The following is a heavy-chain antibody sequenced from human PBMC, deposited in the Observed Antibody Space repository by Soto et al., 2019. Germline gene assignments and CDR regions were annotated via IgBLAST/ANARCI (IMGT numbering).Heavy chain of an antibody. CDR2: ISYDGSNK. V-gene: IGHV3-30-3*01. J-gene: IGHJ3*02. D-gene: IGHD4-17*01. CDR1: GFTFSSYA. Sequence: QVQLVESGGGVVQPGRSLRLSCAASGFTFSSYAMHWVRQAPGKGLEWVAVISYDGSNKYYADSVKGRFTISRDNSKNTRYLQMNSLRAEDTAVYYCARAPTRDDYGDYGRAFDIWGQGTMVTVSS. CDR3: ARAPTRDDYGDYGRAFDI.